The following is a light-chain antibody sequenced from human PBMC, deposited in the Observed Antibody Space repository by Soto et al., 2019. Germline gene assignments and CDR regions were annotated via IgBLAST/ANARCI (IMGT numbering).Light chain of an antibody. CDR1: QSVGGY. CDR3: HQRSNWPPLT. V-gene: IGKV3-11*01. J-gene: IGKJ4*01. Sequence: VLTQSPATLSLYPGERATLSCRASQSVGGYLDWYQQQPGHAPRLLIYDASNRASGIPARFSGSGSGTDFTLTISSLEPEDLAVYYCHQRSNWPPLTFGGGTKVEIK. CDR2: DAS.